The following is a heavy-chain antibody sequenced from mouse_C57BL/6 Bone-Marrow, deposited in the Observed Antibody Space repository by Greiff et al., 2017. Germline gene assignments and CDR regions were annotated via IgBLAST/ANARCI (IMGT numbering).Heavy chain of an antibody. J-gene: IGHJ2*01. CDR1: GYTFTSYG. Sequence: VKLQESGAELARPGASVKLSCKASGYTFTSYGISWVKQRTGQGLEWIGEIYPRSGNTYYNEKFKGKATLTADKSSSTAYMELRSLTSEDSAVYFCAREGDYDGGDYWGQGTTLTVSS. CDR2: IYPRSGNT. CDR3: AREGDYDGGDY. V-gene: IGHV1-81*01. D-gene: IGHD2-4*01.